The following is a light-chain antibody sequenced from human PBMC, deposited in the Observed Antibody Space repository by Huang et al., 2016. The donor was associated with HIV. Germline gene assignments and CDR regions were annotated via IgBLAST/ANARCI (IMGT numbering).Light chain of an antibody. CDR1: QSLLHSNGYNY. V-gene: IGKV2-28*01. Sequence: DIVMTQSPLYLPVTPGEPASISCKSSQSLLHSNGYNYLDWYLQKPGQSPQLLISLGSNRASGVPDRFSGSGSGTDFTLKISRVEAEDVGVYYCMQALETPITFGQGTRLEIK. CDR2: LGS. CDR3: MQALETPIT. J-gene: IGKJ5*01.